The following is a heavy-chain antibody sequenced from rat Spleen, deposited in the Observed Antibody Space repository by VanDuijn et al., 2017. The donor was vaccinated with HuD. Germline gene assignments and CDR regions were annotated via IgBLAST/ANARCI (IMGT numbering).Heavy chain of an antibody. J-gene: IGHJ2*01. CDR2: ISAGGDNT. Sequence: EVQLVESDGGLVQPGRSLKLSCAASGFTFSNYYMAWVRQAPTKGLEWVAYISAGGDNTYYRDSVKGRFTISRDNAKSTLYLQMNSLRSEDTATYYCAKSNYGHSHYFDYWGQGVMVTVSS. CDR1: GFTFSNYY. V-gene: IGHV5-25*01. CDR3: AKSNYGHSHYFDY. D-gene: IGHD4-1*01.